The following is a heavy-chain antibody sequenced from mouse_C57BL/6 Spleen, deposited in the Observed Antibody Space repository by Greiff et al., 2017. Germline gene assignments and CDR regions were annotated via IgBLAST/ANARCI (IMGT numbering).Heavy chain of an antibody. CDR3: AKTGDYYGSSYPFAY. Sequence: VKVVESGPGLVQPSQSLSITCTVSGFSLTSYGVHWVRQSPGKGLEWLGVIWRGGSTDYNAAFMSRLSITKDNSKSQVFFKMNSLQADDTAIYYCAKTGDYYGSSYPFAYWGQGTLVTVSA. CDR1: GFSLTSYG. CDR2: IWRGGST. D-gene: IGHD1-1*01. V-gene: IGHV2-5*01. J-gene: IGHJ3*01.